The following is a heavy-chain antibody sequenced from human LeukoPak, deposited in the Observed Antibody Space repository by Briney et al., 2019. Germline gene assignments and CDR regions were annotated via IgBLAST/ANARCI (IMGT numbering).Heavy chain of an antibody. J-gene: IGHJ4*02. CDR1: GGXISSSNYY. V-gene: IGHV4-39*01. D-gene: IGHD1-1*01. Sequence: SETLSLTCTVSGGXISSSNYYWGWIRQPPGRGLEWIGTMYSSGTTYYSPSLKSRVTISVDTSNNQFSLRLNSVTAADTAVYYCARRLERRGGFDYWGQGTLVTVSS. CDR2: MYSSGTT. CDR3: ARRLERRGGFDY.